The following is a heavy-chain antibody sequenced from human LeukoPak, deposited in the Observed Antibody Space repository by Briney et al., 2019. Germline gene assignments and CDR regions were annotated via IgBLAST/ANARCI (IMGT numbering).Heavy chain of an antibody. J-gene: IGHJ5*02. V-gene: IGHV1-2*02. Sequence: ASVKVSCKPSGYTFTGYYMHWVRQTPGQGLEWVGWINPNSGGSNYAQKFQGRVTMTRDTSISTAYMELSRLRSDDTAVYYCARSASSGSYDNWFDPWGQGTLVTVSS. D-gene: IGHD1-26*01. CDR2: INPNSGGS. CDR1: GYTFTGYY. CDR3: ARSASSGSYDNWFDP.